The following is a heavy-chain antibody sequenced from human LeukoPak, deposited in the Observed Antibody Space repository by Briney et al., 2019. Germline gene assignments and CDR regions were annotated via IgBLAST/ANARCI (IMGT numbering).Heavy chain of an antibody. CDR1: GYSFTSYW. CDR2: IYPGDSET. D-gene: IGHD5-24*01. Sequence: GESLKISCKTSGYSFTSYWIDWVRQMPGKGLEWIGIIYPGDSETRYSPSFQGQLTTSADKSTSTAYLQRSSLKASDPAMYFCASRADAYEYFAYWGQGTLVTVSS. J-gene: IGHJ4*02. V-gene: IGHV5-51*01. CDR3: ASRADAYEYFAY.